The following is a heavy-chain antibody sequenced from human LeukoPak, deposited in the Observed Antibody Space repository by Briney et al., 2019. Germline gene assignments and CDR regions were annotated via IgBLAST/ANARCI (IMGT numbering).Heavy chain of an antibody. D-gene: IGHD3-10*01. CDR3: ARGRGPYGWFDP. V-gene: IGHV3-74*01. CDR2: INSDGSST. Sequence: GGSLGLSCAASGLTISSHWMHWVRQVPGKGLVWVSRINSDGSSTNYADSVKGRLTISRDNAKNTLYLQMNSLRAEDTAVYYCARGRGPYGWFDPWGQGTLVTVSS. J-gene: IGHJ5*02. CDR1: GLTISSHW.